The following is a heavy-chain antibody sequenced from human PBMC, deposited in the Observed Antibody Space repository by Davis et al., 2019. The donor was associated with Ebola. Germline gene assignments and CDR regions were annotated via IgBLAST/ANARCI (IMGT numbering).Heavy chain of an antibody. Sequence: GESLKISCAASGFTFSSYGMHWVRQAPGKGLERVVVISYDGSNKYYADSVKGRFTISRDNSKNTLYLQMNSLKTEDTAVYYCTTEPAGLVGATGGFDYWGQGTLVTVSS. CDR2: ISYDGSNK. J-gene: IGHJ4*02. D-gene: IGHD1-26*01. CDR3: TTEPAGLVGATGGFDY. V-gene: IGHV3-30*03. CDR1: GFTFSSYG.